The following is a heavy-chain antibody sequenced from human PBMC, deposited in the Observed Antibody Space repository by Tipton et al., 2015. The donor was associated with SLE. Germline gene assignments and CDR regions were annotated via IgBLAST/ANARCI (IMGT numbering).Heavy chain of an antibody. CDR2: ISSSSSYI. J-gene: IGHJ4*02. D-gene: IGHD2-15*01. Sequence: SLRLSCAASGFTFSSYSMNWVRQAPGKGLEWVSSISSSSSYIYYADSVKGRFTISRDNAKNSLYLQMNSLRAEDTAVYYCARGSLVVGAASDYWGQGPLVTVSS. V-gene: IGHV3-21*01. CDR1: GFTFSSYS. CDR3: ARGSLVVGAASDY.